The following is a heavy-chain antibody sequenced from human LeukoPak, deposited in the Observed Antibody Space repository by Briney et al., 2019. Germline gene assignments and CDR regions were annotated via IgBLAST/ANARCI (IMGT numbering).Heavy chain of an antibody. V-gene: IGHV3-23*01. CDR3: VKDRGYSSSWFYFYGMDV. J-gene: IGHJ6*02. CDR1: SSSSYY. CDR2: ISGSGGST. D-gene: IGHD6-13*01. Sequence: SSSSYYWGWIRQPPGKGLEWVSAISGSGGSTYYADSVKGRFTISRDNSKNTLHLQMNSLRAEDTALYHCVKDRGYSSSWFYFYGMDVWGQGTTVTLSS.